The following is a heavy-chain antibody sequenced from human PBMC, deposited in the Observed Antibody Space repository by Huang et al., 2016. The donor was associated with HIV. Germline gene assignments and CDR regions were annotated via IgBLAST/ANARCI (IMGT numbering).Heavy chain of an antibody. J-gene: IGHJ4*02. CDR2: IDPRGTT. V-gene: IGHV4-34*01. CDR3: ARPRMTEGNSDSTWSYFDS. D-gene: IGHD2-21*02. CDR1: GGSFNGHF. Sequence: QVRLHQWGTGVLKPSETLSLKCAVYGGSFNGHFWTWIRQSPGKGLEWIGEIDPRGTTSSNPSLKSRVTMSLDTSKSQFYLNLTSVTATDTATYYCARPRMTEGNSDSTWSYFDSWGQGTPVIVSS.